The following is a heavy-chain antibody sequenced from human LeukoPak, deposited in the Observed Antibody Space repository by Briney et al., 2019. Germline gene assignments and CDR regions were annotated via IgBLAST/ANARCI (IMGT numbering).Heavy chain of an antibody. D-gene: IGHD4-17*01. CDR3: ARDGYDDYDDYESY. J-gene: IGHJ4*02. Sequence: GGSLRLSCAASGFTFSSYEMNWVRQAPGKGLEWVSYISSSGSTIYYADSVKGRFTISRDNAKNSLYLQMNSLRAEDTAVYYCARDGYDDYDDYESYWGQGTLVTVSS. CDR2: ISSSGSTI. CDR1: GFTFSSYE. V-gene: IGHV3-48*03.